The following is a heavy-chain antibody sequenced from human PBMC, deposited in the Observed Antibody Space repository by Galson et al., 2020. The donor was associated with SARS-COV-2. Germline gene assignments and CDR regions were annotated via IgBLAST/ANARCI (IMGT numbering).Heavy chain of an antibody. D-gene: IGHD6-19*01. V-gene: IGHV4-31*03. CDR2: IYFTGSA. J-gene: IGHJ3*02. Sequence: ETSETLSLTCNVSDASISNEGYYWGWIRQHPGKGLEWIAYIYFTGSAYYNPSLKSRVNILVDTSKNQFSLRLKSVTAADTAVYFWARDNRIAVTKGGAFDIWGQGTMFTVSS. CDR3: ARDNRIAVTKGGAFDI. CDR1: DASISNEGYY.